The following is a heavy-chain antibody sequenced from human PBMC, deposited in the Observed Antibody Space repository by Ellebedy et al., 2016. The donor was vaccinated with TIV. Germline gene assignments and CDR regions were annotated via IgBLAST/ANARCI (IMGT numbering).Heavy chain of an antibody. Sequence: KVSCKASGYIFTDYWIGWVRQMPGKGLEWVGIIFPGDSDTRYSPSFQGQVTISADKSITTAYLQWSSLKASDTAIYYCARSSAYYGDWFDPWGQGTLVTVSS. CDR1: GYIFTDYW. CDR3: ARSSAYYGDWFDP. V-gene: IGHV5-51*01. D-gene: IGHD1-26*01. CDR2: IFPGDSDT. J-gene: IGHJ5*02.